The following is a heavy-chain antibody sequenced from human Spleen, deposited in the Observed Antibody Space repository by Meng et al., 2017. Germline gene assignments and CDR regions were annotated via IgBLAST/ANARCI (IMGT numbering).Heavy chain of an antibody. V-gene: IGHV3-21*01. Sequence: GESLKISCAASGFTFSSYSMNWVRQAPGKGLEWVSSISSSSSYIYYADSVKGRFTISRDNAKNSLYLQMNSLRAEDTAVYYCARDHYYDSSGYPYYYYGMDVWGQGTTVTVSS. J-gene: IGHJ6*02. CDR2: ISSSSSYI. CDR3: ARDHYYDSSGYPYYYYGMDV. CDR1: GFTFSSYS. D-gene: IGHD3-22*01.